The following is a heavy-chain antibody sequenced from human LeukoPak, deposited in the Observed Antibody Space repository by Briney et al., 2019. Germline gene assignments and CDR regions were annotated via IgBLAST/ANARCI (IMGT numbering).Heavy chain of an antibody. D-gene: IGHD1-26*01. CDR3: ATGAWELLT. J-gene: IGHJ4*02. CDR2: IYTSGST. CDR1: GGSISSGSYY. V-gene: IGHV4-61*02. Sequence: SETLSLTCTVSGGSISSGSYYWSWIRPPAGKGLEWIGRIYTSGSTNYNPSLKSRVTISVDTSKNQFSLKLSSATAADTAVYYCATGAWELLTWGQGTLVTVSS.